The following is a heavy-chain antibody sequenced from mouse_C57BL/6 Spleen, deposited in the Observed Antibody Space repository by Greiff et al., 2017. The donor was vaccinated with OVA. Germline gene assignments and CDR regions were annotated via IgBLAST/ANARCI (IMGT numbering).Heavy chain of an antibody. CDR2: IHPNSGST. D-gene: IGHD1-1*01. CDR1: GYTFTSYW. CDR3: ARPGIRSGWYFDV. V-gene: IGHV1-64*01. J-gene: IGHJ1*03. Sequence: QVQLQQPGAELVKPGASVKLSCKASGYTFTSYWMHWVKQRPGQGLEWIGMIHPNSGSTNYNEKFKSKAQLTVDKSSSTAYMQLSSLTSDDSAVDYCARPGIRSGWYFDVWGTGTTVTVSS.